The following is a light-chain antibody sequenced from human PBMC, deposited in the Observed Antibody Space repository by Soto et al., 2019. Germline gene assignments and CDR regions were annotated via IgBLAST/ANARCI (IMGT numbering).Light chain of an antibody. CDR3: QHYASSPTWT. J-gene: IGKJ1*01. V-gene: IGKV3-20*01. CDR1: QSISSSY. Sequence: EIVLTQSPGTLSLSPGEKATLSCRASQSISSSYLDWYLQKPGQAPRLLIYGSSTRATGIPDRFSGGGSGTDFTITISRLEPEDFAVYYCQHYASSPTWTFGQGTKVEVK. CDR2: GSS.